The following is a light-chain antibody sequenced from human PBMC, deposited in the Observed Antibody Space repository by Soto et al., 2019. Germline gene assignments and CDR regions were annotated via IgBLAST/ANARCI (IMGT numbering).Light chain of an antibody. V-gene: IGKV3-20*01. J-gene: IGKJ2*01. CDR3: QQYDSSPYT. CDR1: QSVSSGY. CDR2: GAS. Sequence: ETVLTQSPGTLSLSPGERATLSCRASQSVSSGYLAWYKQKPGQAPSLLIYGASSRATGIPDRFSGSGSGTDFTLTISRLEPEDFAVYFCQQYDSSPYTFGQGTKLEIK.